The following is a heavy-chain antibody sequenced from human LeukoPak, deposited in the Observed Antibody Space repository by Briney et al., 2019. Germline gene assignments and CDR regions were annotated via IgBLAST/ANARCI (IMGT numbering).Heavy chain of an antibody. Sequence: ASVKVSCKASGYTFTDYYMHWVRQAPGQGLEWMGIINPSGGSTTYAQKFQGRVTLTGDMSTSTVYMDLSSLRSEDTAVYYCTRGSIAYYYMDVWGKGTTVTISS. CDR3: TRGSIAYYYMDV. V-gene: IGHV1-46*01. J-gene: IGHJ6*03. CDR2: INPSGGST. CDR1: GYTFTDYY. D-gene: IGHD3-22*01.